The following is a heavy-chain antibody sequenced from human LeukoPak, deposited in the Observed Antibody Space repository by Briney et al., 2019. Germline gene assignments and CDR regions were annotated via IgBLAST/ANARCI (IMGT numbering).Heavy chain of an antibody. Sequence: PGGSLRLSCAASGFTFSSYGMHWVRQAPGKGLEWVAVISYDGSNKYYADSVKGRFTISRDNSKNTLYLQMNSLRAEDTAVYYCARESTYGDYEGIDYWGQGTLVTVSS. CDR1: GFTFSSYG. CDR2: ISYDGSNK. J-gene: IGHJ4*02. D-gene: IGHD4-17*01. CDR3: ARESTYGDYEGIDY. V-gene: IGHV3-30*03.